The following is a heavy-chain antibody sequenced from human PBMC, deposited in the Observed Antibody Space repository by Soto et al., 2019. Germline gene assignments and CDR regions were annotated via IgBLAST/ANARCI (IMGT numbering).Heavy chain of an antibody. CDR3: ARDQCFGGGRSCYYFDF. Sequence: GGSLRLSCAASGFTFTTYAIHWVRQAPGKGLEWVAVISNDGRGKYYADSVKGRFTISRDNSKNTLYLQMNSLRSDDTAVYYCARDQCFGGGRSCYYFDFWGQGTLVTVS. V-gene: IGHV3-30*04. D-gene: IGHD2-15*01. CDR2: ISNDGRGK. CDR1: GFTFTTYA. J-gene: IGHJ4*02.